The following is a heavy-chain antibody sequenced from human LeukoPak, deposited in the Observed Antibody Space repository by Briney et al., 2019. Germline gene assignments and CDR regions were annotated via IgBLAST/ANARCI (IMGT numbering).Heavy chain of an antibody. CDR2: ISYDGSNK. CDR3: AKDVSRSGCDSVFDY. Sequence: GGSLRLSCAASGFTFSSYGMHWVRQAPGKGLEWVAVISYDGSNKYYADSVKGRFTISRDNSKNTLYLQMNSLRAEDTAVYYCAKDVSRSGCDSVFDYWGQGTLVTVSS. D-gene: IGHD5-12*01. J-gene: IGHJ4*02. V-gene: IGHV3-30*18. CDR1: GFTFSSYG.